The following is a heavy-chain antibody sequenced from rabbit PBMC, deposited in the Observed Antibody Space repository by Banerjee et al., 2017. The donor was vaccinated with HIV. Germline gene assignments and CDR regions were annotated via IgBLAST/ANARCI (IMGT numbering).Heavy chain of an antibody. V-gene: IGHV1S45*01. Sequence: QEQLEESGGDLVKPEGSLTLTCTASGFSFSGSYWICWVRQAPGKGLEWIACIYGGSSGSTAYATWAKGRFTISKASWTTVTLQMTSLTAADTASYFCARDLAGVIGWNFNLWGQGTLVTVS. CDR3: ARDLAGVIGWNFNL. CDR1: GFSFSGSYW. J-gene: IGHJ4*01. CDR2: IYGGSSGST. D-gene: IGHD4-1*01.